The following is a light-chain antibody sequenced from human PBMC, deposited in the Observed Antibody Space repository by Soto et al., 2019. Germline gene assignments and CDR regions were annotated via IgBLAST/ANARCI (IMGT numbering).Light chain of an antibody. Sequence: SYELTQPPWVSVAPGQTASISWGGDNIGTKSVHWYQQKPGQAPVLVIYDDHDRPSGIPERFSGSNSGNTATLTITRVEAGDEAEYYCPVWDSSSDYYVFAAGTKVTV. CDR1: NIGTKS. CDR2: DDH. J-gene: IGLJ1*01. V-gene: IGLV3-21*02. CDR3: PVWDSSSDYYV.